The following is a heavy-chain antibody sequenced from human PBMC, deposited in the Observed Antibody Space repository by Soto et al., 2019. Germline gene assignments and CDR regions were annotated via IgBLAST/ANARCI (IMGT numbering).Heavy chain of an antibody. CDR2: SYWDDDE. V-gene: IGHV2-5*02. Sequence: QITLKESGHTLVKPTQTLTLTCTFSGFSLSTTAEGVGWIRQPPGKALQWLALSYWDDDERYSPSLKSRRTITKDTSKNQVVLTMTNVDPVDTATYYRAHGSCSSADCYPNPYLDYWGQGILVTVSS. D-gene: IGHD2-2*01. J-gene: IGHJ4*02. CDR3: AHGSCSSADCYPNPYLDY. CDR1: GFSLSTTAEG.